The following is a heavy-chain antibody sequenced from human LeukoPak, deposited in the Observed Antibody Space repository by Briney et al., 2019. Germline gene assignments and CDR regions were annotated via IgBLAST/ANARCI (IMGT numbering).Heavy chain of an antibody. CDR2: IYYSGST. Sequence: SETLSLTCTVSGGSISSGDYYWSWIRQPPGKGLEWIGYIYYSGSTYYNPSLKSRVTISVDTSKNQFSLKLSSVTAADTAVYYCARGERYFDWLFPFDYWGQGTLVTVSS. V-gene: IGHV4-30-4*01. J-gene: IGHJ4*02. D-gene: IGHD3-9*01. CDR1: GGSISSGDYY. CDR3: ARGERYFDWLFPFDY.